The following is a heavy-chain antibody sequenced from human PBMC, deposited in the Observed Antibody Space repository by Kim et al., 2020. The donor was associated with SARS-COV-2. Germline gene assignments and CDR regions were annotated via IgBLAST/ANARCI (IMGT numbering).Heavy chain of an antibody. J-gene: IGHJ6*03. V-gene: IGHV1-3*01. D-gene: IGHD3-3*01. CDR3: SRDRSWMTIFGVVSRDYYYYMDV. CDR1: GYTITSYG. CDR2: INAGNGNT. Sequence: ASEKVSCKASGYTITSYGMHWVRQAPGQRLEWMGWINAGNGNTKYSQKFQGRVTITRDTSASTAYMELSSLRSEDTAVYYCSRDRSWMTIFGVVSRDYYYYMDVWGKGTTVTVS.